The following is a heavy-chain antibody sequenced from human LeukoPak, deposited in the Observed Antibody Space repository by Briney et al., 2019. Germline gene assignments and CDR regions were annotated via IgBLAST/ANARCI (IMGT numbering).Heavy chain of an antibody. D-gene: IGHD2-2*01. Sequence: GSLRLSCAASGFTFSSYAMSWVRQPPGKGLEWIGSIYYSGSTYYNPSLKSRVTISVDTSKNQFSLKLSSVTAADTAVYYCARLRPYCSSTSCYGYYYYYYMDVWGKGTTVTISS. V-gene: IGHV4-39*01. J-gene: IGHJ6*03. CDR2: IYYSGST. CDR1: GFTFSSYA. CDR3: ARLRPYCSSTSCYGYYYYYYMDV.